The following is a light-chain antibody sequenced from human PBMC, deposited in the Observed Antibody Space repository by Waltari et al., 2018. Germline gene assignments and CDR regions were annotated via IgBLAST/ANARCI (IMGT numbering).Light chain of an antibody. CDR3: QQRSNWPMT. J-gene: IGKJ4*01. V-gene: IGKV3-11*01. CDR1: QGVSMY. Sequence: EVVLTQSPATLSLSPGDTATLSCRASQGVSMYLAWYQHRPGQGPRLLIYDATSRATGIPARFGGSGSGTDFTLTISSLDPEDFAVYVCQQRSNWPMTFGGGTKGEIK. CDR2: DAT.